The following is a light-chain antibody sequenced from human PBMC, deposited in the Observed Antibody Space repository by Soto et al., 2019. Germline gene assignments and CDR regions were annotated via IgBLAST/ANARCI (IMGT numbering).Light chain of an antibody. CDR1: SSDVGGYNY. J-gene: IGLJ3*02. CDR2: EVN. CDR3: KSYTGINNWV. V-gene: IGLV2-8*01. Sequence: QSVLTQPPSASGSPGQSVTISCTGTSSDVGGYNYVSWYQQHPGKAPKVMIYEVNKRPSGVPDRFSGSKSGNTASLTVSGFQAEDEADYYCKSYTGINNWVFGGGTKVTVL.